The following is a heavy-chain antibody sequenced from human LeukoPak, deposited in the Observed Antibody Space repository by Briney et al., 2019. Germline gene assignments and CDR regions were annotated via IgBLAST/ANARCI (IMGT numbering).Heavy chain of an antibody. CDR3: ATGYSSTWYYFDY. V-gene: IGHV4-59*01. D-gene: IGHD6-13*01. J-gene: IGHJ4*02. CDR1: GDSISSYY. Sequence: PSETLSLTCTVSGDSISSYYWSWIRRPPGKRLEWIGYIYHSGSTNYNPSLKSRVTISADTSKYQFSLKLSSVTAADTAVYYCATGYSSTWYYFDYWGQGTLVTVSS. CDR2: IYHSGST.